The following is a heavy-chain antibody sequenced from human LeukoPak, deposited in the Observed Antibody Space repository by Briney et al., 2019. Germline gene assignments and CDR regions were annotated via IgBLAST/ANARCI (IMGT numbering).Heavy chain of an antibody. V-gene: IGHV3-23*01. CDR2: ITGGGDTT. CDR3: AKLLRFSQLFDIDF. D-gene: IGHD3-10*01. CDR1: GFTFSNSP. J-gene: IGHJ4*02. Sequence: PGGSLRLSCAASGFTFSNSPMSWVRQAPGKGLEWVSTITGGGDTTYYAGSVRGRFTISRDNSKNTLYLEMDSLRAEDTAIYSCAKLLRFSQLFDIDFWGQGNLVTVSS.